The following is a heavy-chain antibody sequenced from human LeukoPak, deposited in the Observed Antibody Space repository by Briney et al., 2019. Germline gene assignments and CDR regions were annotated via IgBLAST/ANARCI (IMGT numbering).Heavy chain of an antibody. Sequence: ASVTVSCTASGGTFSSYGVSWVRQAPGQGLEWMGGIIPIFSTANYAQKFQGRVTITADESTRTAYMELSSLGSEDTAVYYCAREVAAAMFHYAMDVWGQGTTVTVSS. CDR1: GGTFSSYG. CDR3: AREVAAAMFHYAMDV. V-gene: IGHV1-69*13. D-gene: IGHD6-13*01. J-gene: IGHJ6*02. CDR2: IIPIFSTA.